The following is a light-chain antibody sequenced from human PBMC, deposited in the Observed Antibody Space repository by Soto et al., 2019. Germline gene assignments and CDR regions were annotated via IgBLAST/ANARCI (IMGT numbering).Light chain of an antibody. V-gene: IGLV4-69*01. J-gene: IGLJ2*01. Sequence: QLVLTQSPSASDSLGASVKLTCTLSSGHGNYVIAWHQQQPEKGPRYLMKVKSDGSHTKGDGIPDRFSGSSSGAERYLAISSLQSEDEADYFCQTWDTGIVVFGGGTKLTVL. CDR3: QTWDTGIVV. CDR1: SGHGNYV. CDR2: VKSDGSH.